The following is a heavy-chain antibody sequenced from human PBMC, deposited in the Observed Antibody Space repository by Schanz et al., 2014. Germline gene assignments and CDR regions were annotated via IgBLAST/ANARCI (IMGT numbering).Heavy chain of an antibody. Sequence: QVQLVQSGAEMKKPGASVKVSCKASGYTFTGYYIHWVRQAPGQGLEWMGRIIPILGIANYAQKFQGRVTITADKSTFTAYMDVSSLRSEDTAVYYCASSGAGYSSSWDFDYWGQGTLVTVSS. J-gene: IGHJ4*02. CDR3: ASSGAGYSSSWDFDY. V-gene: IGHV1-69*09. CDR2: IIPILGIA. D-gene: IGHD6-13*01. CDR1: GYTFTGYY.